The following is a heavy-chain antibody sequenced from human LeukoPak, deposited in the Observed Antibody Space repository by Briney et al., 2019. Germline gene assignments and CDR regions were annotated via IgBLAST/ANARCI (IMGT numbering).Heavy chain of an antibody. CDR2: INQDQSAK. D-gene: IGHD1-26*01. CDR1: GFTFRNFW. CDR3: ARVGGGSPYAFDI. Sequence: GGSLRLSCAASGFTFRNFWMSWVRQAPGKGLEWVASINQDQSAKFYVDSVRGRFTISRDNAKNTLYLQMNSLRAEDTAVYYCARVGGGSPYAFDIWGQGTMVTVSS. J-gene: IGHJ3*02. V-gene: IGHV3-7*01.